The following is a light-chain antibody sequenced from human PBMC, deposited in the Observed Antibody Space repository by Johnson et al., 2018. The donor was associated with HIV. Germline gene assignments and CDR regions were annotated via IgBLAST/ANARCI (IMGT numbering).Light chain of an antibody. CDR2: RNN. J-gene: IGLJ1*01. CDR3: GTWDSSLSAHYV. Sequence: QPVLTQPPSASGTPGQRVTISCSGSSSNIGSNTVNWYQQLPGTAPKLLIYRNNQRPSGIPDRFSGSKSGTSATLDITGLQTGDEADYYCGTWDSSLSAHYVFGTGTKITVL. V-gene: IGLV1-44*01. CDR1: SSNIGSNT.